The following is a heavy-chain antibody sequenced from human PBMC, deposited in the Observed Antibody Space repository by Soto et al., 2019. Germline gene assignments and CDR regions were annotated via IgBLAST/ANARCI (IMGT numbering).Heavy chain of an antibody. V-gene: IGHV3-23*01. D-gene: IGHD2-8*02. J-gene: IGHJ4*02. Sequence: GSLRLSCAASGFTFSSYAMRWVRQAPGKGLEWVSAISGSGGSTYYADSVKGRFTISRDNSKNTLYLQMNSLRAEDTAAYYCARRGPGPYFDYWGQGTLVTVSS. CDR1: GFTFSSYA. CDR2: ISGSGGST. CDR3: ARRGPGPYFDY.